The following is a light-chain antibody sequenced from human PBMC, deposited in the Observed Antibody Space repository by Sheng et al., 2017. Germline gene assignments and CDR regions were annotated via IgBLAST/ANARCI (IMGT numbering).Light chain of an antibody. CDR1: QSVSRDY. CDR2: GAS. CDR3: QQYGSSPSLT. J-gene: IGKJ4*01. Sequence: EIVLTQSPGTLSLSPGEGATLSCRASQSVSRDYLAWYQQKPGQAPRLLIYGASSRSTGIPDRFSSSGSGTDFTLTISRLEPEDFAVYYCQQYGSSPSLTFGGGTKVEIK. V-gene: IGKV3-20*01.